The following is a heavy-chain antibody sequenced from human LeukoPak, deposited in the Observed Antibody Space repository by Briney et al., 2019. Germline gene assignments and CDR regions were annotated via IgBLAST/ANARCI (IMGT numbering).Heavy chain of an antibody. V-gene: IGHV1-18*01. Sequence: ASVKVSCKASGYTFTSYGISWVRQAPGQGLEWMGRISAYNGNTNYAQKLQGRVTMTTDTSTSTAYMELRSLRSDDTAVYYCARDYVWGSYRPTHDAFDIWGQGTMVTVSS. D-gene: IGHD3-16*02. J-gene: IGHJ3*02. CDR2: ISAYNGNT. CDR3: ARDYVWGSYRPTHDAFDI. CDR1: GYTFTSYG.